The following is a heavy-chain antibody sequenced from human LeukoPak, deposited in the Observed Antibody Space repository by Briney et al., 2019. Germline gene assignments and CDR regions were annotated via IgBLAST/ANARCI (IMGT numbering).Heavy chain of an antibody. CDR1: RYSFTSYW. CDR3: ARQTSMGRSGDY. D-gene: IGHD7-27*01. Sequence: GESLKITCKASRYSFTSYWIGWVRQMPGKGLEWMGIIDPSDSETRYTPSFQGQVTISADKSLSTAYLQWSSLKASDTAMYYCARQTSMGRSGDYWGQGTLVTVSS. J-gene: IGHJ4*02. CDR2: IDPSDSET. V-gene: IGHV5-51*01.